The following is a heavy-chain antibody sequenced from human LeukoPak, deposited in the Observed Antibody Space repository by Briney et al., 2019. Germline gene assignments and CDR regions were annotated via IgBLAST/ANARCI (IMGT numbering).Heavy chain of an antibody. J-gene: IGHJ6*02. D-gene: IGHD2-15*01. Sequence: PGGSLRLSRAASGFTFSNYGMHWVRQAPGRGLEWVALIQSDGSNTYSADSVKGRFTISRDNPRNTLHLQMNKLRPEDTAVYYCAKRYCKSATCRSDMDAWGQGTTVTVSS. CDR1: GFTFSNYG. CDR2: IQSDGSNT. V-gene: IGHV3-30*02. CDR3: AKRYCKSATCRSDMDA.